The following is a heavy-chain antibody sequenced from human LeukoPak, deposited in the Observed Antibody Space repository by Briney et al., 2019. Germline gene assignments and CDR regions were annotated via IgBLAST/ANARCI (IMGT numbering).Heavy chain of an antibody. Sequence: ASVKVSCKASGYTFTSYGISWVRQAPGQGLEWMGWISAYNGNTNYAQKLQGRVTMTTDTSTSTAYMELRSLRSDDTAVYYCATTETRGDLSPYVYWGQGTLVTVSS. CDR1: GYTFTSYG. V-gene: IGHV1-18*01. J-gene: IGHJ4*02. CDR3: ATTETRGDLSPYVY. D-gene: IGHD4-17*01. CDR2: ISAYNGNT.